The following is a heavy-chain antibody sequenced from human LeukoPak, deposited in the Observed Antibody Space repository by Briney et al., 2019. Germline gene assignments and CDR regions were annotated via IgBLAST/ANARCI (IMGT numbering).Heavy chain of an antibody. J-gene: IGHJ6*03. CDR1: GFTFSSYA. Sequence: GGSLRLSCAASGFTFSSYAMSWVRQARGTGLEWVALISGSGGTTYYADSVKGRFTISRDNSKNTLYLQVNSLRADDTAVYYCAKNAAAGYYSYCMDVWGKGTTVTVSS. D-gene: IGHD6-13*01. CDR3: AKNAAAGYYSYCMDV. CDR2: ISGSGGTT. V-gene: IGHV3-23*01.